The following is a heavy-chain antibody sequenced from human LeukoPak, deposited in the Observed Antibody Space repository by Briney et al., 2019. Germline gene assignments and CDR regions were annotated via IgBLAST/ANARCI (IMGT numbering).Heavy chain of an antibody. Sequence: PGGSLRLACSTSGLTFSSYATGSVRQTPGRGLEWVSAISGSGGSTYYADCGKGLFKISRDNSRNTRYLQMNSLRAEDTAVYYCAKDPKDYYYRDVWGKGTTVTVSS. J-gene: IGHJ6*03. V-gene: IGHV3-23*01. CDR2: ISGSGGST. CDR3: AKDPKDYYYRDV. CDR1: GLTFSSYA.